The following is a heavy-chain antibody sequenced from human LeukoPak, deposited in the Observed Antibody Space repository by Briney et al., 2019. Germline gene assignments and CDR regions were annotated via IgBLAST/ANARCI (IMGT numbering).Heavy chain of an antibody. V-gene: IGHV3-23*01. CDR3: AKDPYSSSWLYNWFDP. D-gene: IGHD6-13*01. CDR2: ISGSGGST. CDR1: GFTFTSYA. Sequence: GGSLRLSCAASGFTFTSYAMSWVRQAPGKGLEWVSAISGSGGSTYYADSVKGRFIISRDNSKNTLYLQMNSLRAEDTAVYYCAKDPYSSSWLYNWFDPWGQGTLVTVSS. J-gene: IGHJ5*02.